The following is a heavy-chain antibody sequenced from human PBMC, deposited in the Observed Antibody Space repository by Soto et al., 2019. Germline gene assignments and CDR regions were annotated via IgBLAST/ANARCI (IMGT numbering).Heavy chain of an antibody. CDR2: INWNSGSL. J-gene: IGHJ5*02. Sequence: EVQLVESGGGLVQPGRSLRLSCAVSGFTFDDFAVHWVRQAPGKGLEWVSGINWNSGSLAYADSVKGRFTISRDNARISLYLHLNSLRAEDTAFYYCAKAPNLVTHWFDPWGQGTLVTVSS. D-gene: IGHD3-9*01. V-gene: IGHV3-9*01. CDR3: AKAPNLVTHWFDP. CDR1: GFTFDDFA.